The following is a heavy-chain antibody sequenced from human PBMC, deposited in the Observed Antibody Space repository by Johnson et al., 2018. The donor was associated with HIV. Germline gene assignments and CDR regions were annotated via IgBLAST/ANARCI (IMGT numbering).Heavy chain of an antibody. V-gene: IGHV3-30*18. D-gene: IGHD6-6*01. J-gene: IGHJ3*02. Sequence: QVQLVESGGGVVQPGRSVRLSCAASGFTFSNYGMHWVRQAPGKGLEWVAVSSYDGTNKYYADSVKGRFTISRDNSKNTLYLQMNSLRAEDTAVYYCAKQQLVPDDAFDIWGQGTMVNVSS. CDR1: GFTFSNYG. CDR2: SSYDGTNK. CDR3: AKQQLVPDDAFDI.